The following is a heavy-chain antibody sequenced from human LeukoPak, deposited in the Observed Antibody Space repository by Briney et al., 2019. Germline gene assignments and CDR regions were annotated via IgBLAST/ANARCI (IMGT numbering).Heavy chain of an antibody. CDR1: GVPFSNYY. CDR2: INHSGYT. CDR3: TRALAGHPD. V-gene: IGHV4-34*01. J-gene: IGHJ4*02. Sequence: PSETLSLTCGVSGVPFSNYYWSWVRQSPTQGLEWIGEINHSGYTNYNPSLKSRVTMSIDTSKNQFSLKLTSVTTADAGVYYCTRALAGHPDWGQGTLVTVSS. D-gene: IGHD6-19*01.